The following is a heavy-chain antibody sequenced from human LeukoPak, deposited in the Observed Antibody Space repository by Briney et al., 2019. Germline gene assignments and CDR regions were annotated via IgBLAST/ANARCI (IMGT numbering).Heavy chain of an antibody. CDR1: GYTFTSYY. Sequence: ASVKVSCKASGYTFTSYYMHWVRQAPGQGLEWVGIINPSGGSTSYAQKFQGRVTMTRDTSTSTVYMELSSLRSEDTAVYYCARDLAGHCSSTSCYPGPFDYWGQGTLVTVSS. D-gene: IGHD2-2*01. V-gene: IGHV1-46*01. CDR3: ARDLAGHCSSTSCYPGPFDY. J-gene: IGHJ4*02. CDR2: INPSGGST.